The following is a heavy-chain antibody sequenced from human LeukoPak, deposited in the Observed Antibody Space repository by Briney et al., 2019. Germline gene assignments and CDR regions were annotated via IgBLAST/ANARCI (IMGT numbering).Heavy chain of an antibody. J-gene: IGHJ4*02. CDR1: GYSFTSYW. Sequence: GESLRISCKGSGYSFTSYWISWVRQMPGKGLEWMGRIDPSDSYTNYSPSFRGHVTISADKSISTAYLQWSSLKASDTAMYYCARRCSSSSCPFEYWGQGTLVTVSS. D-gene: IGHD2-2*01. CDR3: ARRCSSSSCPFEY. CDR2: IDPSDSYT. V-gene: IGHV5-10-1*01.